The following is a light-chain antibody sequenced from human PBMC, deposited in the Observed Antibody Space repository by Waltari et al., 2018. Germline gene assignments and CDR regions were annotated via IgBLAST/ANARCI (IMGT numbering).Light chain of an antibody. Sequence: QNVVPQETSLSVYSGGTVLLTFLLSSGSVASTYYQTLYQQTPGHPPRTLVYKVIRRSSVVPDRFSGSILGNTASLTITGAQADDESDYYCSMYMGSGVWVFGGGTKLTVL. J-gene: IGLJ3*02. CDR1: SGSVASTYY. CDR3: SMYMGSGVWV. V-gene: IGLV8-61*01. CDR2: KVI.